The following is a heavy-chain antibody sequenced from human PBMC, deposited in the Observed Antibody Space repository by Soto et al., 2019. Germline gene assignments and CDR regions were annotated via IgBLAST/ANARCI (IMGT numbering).Heavy chain of an antibody. CDR1: GFTFSSYA. V-gene: IGHV3-30-3*01. CDR2: ISYEGGNK. CDR3: ARDRGVIGVGASHFYYYYGMDV. J-gene: IGHJ6*02. Sequence: QVQLVESGGGVVQPGRSLRLSCAASGFTFSSYAMHWVRQAPGKGLEWVAVISYEGGNKYYADSVKGRFTISRDNSNTTLYLQMNSLRAEDTAVYYCARDRGVIGVGASHFYYYYGMDVWGQGTTVTVSS. D-gene: IGHD1-26*01.